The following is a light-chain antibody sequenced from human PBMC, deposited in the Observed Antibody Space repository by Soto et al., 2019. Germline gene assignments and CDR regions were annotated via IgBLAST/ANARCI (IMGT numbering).Light chain of an antibody. CDR3: QHYGSSPWT. Sequence: EIVLTQSPGTLSLSPGERATLSCRASQSVSSSYLAWYQQKPGQAPRLLIYGASSRATGIPDRCSGSGSGTDFTLTINRLEHEDFAVYYCQHYGSSPWTFGQGTKVEIK. V-gene: IGKV3-20*01. CDR1: QSVSSSY. CDR2: GAS. J-gene: IGKJ1*01.